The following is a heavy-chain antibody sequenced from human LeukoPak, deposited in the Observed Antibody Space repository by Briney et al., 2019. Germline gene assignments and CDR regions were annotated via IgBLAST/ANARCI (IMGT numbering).Heavy chain of an antibody. Sequence: AVKVSCKASGGTFSSYAISWVRQAPGQGLDWMGGIIPIFGTANYAQKFQGRVTITTDESASTAYMELSSLRSEDTAVYYCARDLPHYYDSSGEGAFDIWGQGTMVTVSS. CDR1: GGTFSSYA. D-gene: IGHD3-22*01. CDR3: ARDLPHYYDSSGEGAFDI. CDR2: IIPIFGTA. J-gene: IGHJ3*02. V-gene: IGHV1-69*05.